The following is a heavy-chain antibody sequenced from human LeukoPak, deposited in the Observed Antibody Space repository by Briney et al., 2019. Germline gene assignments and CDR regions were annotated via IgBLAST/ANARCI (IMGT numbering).Heavy chain of an antibody. D-gene: IGHD2-15*01. CDR3: ARELSTDCFHLFDY. CDR1: AFTFSTSS. CDR2: ISSSSSYV. V-gene: IGHV3-48*02. Sequence: GGSLRLSCAASAFTFSTSSMNWVRPAPGKGLEWVSYISSSSSYVYYADSVKGRFTISRDNAKNSLYLQMNSLRDEDTAVYYCARELSTDCFHLFDYWGQGTLVTVSS. J-gene: IGHJ4*02.